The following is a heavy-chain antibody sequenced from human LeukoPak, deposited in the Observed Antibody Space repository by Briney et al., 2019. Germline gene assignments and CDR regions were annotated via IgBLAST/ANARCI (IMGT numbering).Heavy chain of an antibody. CDR1: GFTFSSYA. CDR2: ISGSGGST. Sequence: GGYLRLSCAASGFTFSSYAMSWVRQAPGKGLEWVSAISGSGGSTYYADSVKGRFTISRDNSKNTLYLQMNSLRAEDTAVYYCAKASLRYFDWLFDYWGQGTLVTVSS. CDR3: AKASLRYFDWLFDY. V-gene: IGHV3-23*01. J-gene: IGHJ4*02. D-gene: IGHD3-9*01.